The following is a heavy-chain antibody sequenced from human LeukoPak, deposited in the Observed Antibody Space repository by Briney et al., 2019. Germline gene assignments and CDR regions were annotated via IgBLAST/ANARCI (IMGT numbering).Heavy chain of an antibody. CDR2: ISGSGGST. J-gene: IGHJ4*02. V-gene: IGHV3-23*01. CDR1: GFTFSSYA. D-gene: IGHD3-9*01. CDR3: AKRLLRYFGWLLYFDY. Sequence: GGSLRLSCAASGFTFSSYAMSWVRQAPGKGLEWVSAISGSGGSTYYADSVKGRFTISRDNSKNALYLQMNSLRAEDTAVYYCAKRLLRYFGWLLYFDYWGQGTLVTVSS.